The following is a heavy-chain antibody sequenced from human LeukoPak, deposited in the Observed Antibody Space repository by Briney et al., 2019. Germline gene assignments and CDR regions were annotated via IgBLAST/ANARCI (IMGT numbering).Heavy chain of an antibody. CDR1: GYTFTDYY. CDR3: ARDAYYDSSGYYYDY. CDR2: INPNSGGT. J-gene: IGHJ4*02. D-gene: IGHD3-22*01. Sequence: ASVKVSCKASGYTFTDYYMHWVRQAPGQGLEWMGRINPNSGGTNYAQKFQGRVTMTRDTSISTAYMELSRLRSDDTSVYYCARDAYYDSSGYYYDYWGQGTLVTVSS. V-gene: IGHV1-2*06.